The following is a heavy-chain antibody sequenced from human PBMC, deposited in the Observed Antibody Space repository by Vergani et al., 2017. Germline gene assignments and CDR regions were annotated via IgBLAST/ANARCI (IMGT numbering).Heavy chain of an antibody. CDR1: GFTFSDYY. J-gene: IGHJ4*02. D-gene: IGHD2-15*01. Sequence: VQLVESGGGLVKPGGSLRLSCAASGFTFSDYYMSWIRQAPGKGLEWVANIKQDGSEKYYVDSVKGRFTISRDNAKNSLYLQMNSLRAEDTAVYYCARGLVRGGYCSGGSCLGFDYWGQGTLVTVSS. CDR2: IKQDGSEK. CDR3: ARGLVRGGYCSGGSCLGFDY. V-gene: IGHV3-7*01.